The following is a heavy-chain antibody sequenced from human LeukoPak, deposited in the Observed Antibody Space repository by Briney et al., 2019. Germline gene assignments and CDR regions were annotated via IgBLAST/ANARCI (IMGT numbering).Heavy chain of an antibody. CDR2: IKPDGSAT. V-gene: IGHV3-7*01. CDR3: ARDRDYGDPTNWFDP. CDR1: GFTFNSEW. J-gene: IGHJ5*02. Sequence: GGSLRLSCGASGFTFNSEWMSWVRQAPGEGLKWVAIIKPDGSATSYVDSVKGRFTISRDNSKNTLYLQMNSLRAEDTAVYYCARDRDYGDPTNWFDPWGQGALVTVSS. D-gene: IGHD4-17*01.